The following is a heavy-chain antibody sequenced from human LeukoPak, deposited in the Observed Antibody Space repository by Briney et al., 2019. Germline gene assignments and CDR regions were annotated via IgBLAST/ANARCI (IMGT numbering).Heavy chain of an antibody. Sequence: PGGSLRLSCAASGFTFSSYWMHWVRQAPGKGLVWVSRINSDGSSTSYADSVKGRFTISRDNAKNTLYLQMNSLSAEDTAVYYCARGTLAPYYYGMDVWGQGTTVTVSS. CDR3: ARGTLAPYYYGMDV. CDR2: INSDGSST. CDR1: GFTFSSYW. J-gene: IGHJ6*02. D-gene: IGHD3-10*01. V-gene: IGHV3-74*01.